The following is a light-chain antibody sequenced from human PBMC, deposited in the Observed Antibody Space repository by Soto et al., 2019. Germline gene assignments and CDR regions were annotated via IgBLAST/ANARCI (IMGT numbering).Light chain of an antibody. Sequence: EIVMTQSPGTLSLSPGERATLSCRASQSVSSNFLAWYQQRPGQAPRLLMDGASSRAAGIPDRFSGSGSGTDFTLTISNLEPEDFAVYYCQQYAASPFTFGPGTKVDAK. J-gene: IGKJ3*01. V-gene: IGKV3-20*01. CDR3: QQYAASPFT. CDR1: QSVSSNF. CDR2: GAS.